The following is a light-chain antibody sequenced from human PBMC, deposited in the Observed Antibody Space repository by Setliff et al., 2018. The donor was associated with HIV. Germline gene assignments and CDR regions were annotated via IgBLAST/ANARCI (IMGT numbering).Light chain of an antibody. CDR2: EVN. Sequence: QSALTQPPSVSGSPGQSVTISCTGTSSDVGSYNRVSWYQQPPGTAPKLMIYEVNNRPSGVPARFSGSKSGNTASLTISGLQAEDDAYYYCSSYTSIITDVFGTGTKGTVL. V-gene: IGLV2-18*02. CDR3: SSYTSIITDV. J-gene: IGLJ1*01. CDR1: SSDVGSYNR.